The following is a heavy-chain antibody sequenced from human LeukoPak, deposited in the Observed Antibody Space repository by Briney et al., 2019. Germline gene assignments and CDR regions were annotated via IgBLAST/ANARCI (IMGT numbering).Heavy chain of an antibody. CDR3: ASLEDSSGYYPYDAFDI. V-gene: IGHV3-9*01. CDR1: GFTFDDYA. CDR2: ISWNSGSI. D-gene: IGHD3-22*01. Sequence: GGSLRLSCAASGFTFDDYATHWVRQAPGKGLEWVSGISWNSGSIGYADSVKGRFTISRDNAKNSLYLQMNSLRAEDTALYYCASLEDSSGYYPYDAFDIWGQGTMVTVSS. J-gene: IGHJ3*02.